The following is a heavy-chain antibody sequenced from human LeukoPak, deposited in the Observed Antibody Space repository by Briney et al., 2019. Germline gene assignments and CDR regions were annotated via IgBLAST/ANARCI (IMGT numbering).Heavy chain of an antibody. CDR2: IIPIFGTA. CDR3: ARDGYYDTAGDY. Sequence: SVKVSCKASGGTFSSYAISWVRQAPGQGLEWMGGIIPIFGTANYAQKFQGRVTITADKSTSTDYMELSSLRSEDTAVYYCARDGYYDTAGDYWGQGTLVTVSS. V-gene: IGHV1-69*06. CDR1: GGTFSSYA. D-gene: IGHD3-9*01. J-gene: IGHJ4*02.